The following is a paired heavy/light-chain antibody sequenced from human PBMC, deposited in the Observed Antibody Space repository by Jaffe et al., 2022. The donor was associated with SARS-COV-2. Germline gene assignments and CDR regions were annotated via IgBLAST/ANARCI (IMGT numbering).Light chain of an antibody. CDR3: QQRSKWFT. CDR1: QSVSSY. V-gene: IGKV3-11*01. CDR2: DVS. Sequence: EIVLTQSPATLSLSPGERATLSCRASQSVSSYLAWYQQKPGQAPRLLIYDVSNRATGIPARFSGSGSGTDFTLTISNLEPEDFAVYYCQQRSKWFTFGPGTKVDIK. J-gene: IGKJ3*01.
Heavy chain of an antibody. CDR2: ITYDGSNK. J-gene: IGHJ4*02. Sequence: QVQLVESGGGVVQPGRSLRLSCAASGFIFSNYAMHWLRQAPGKGLEWVGVITYDGSNKYYVDSVKGRFTISRDISKNTVDLQMNSLRAEDTAVYYCARDHGSGSAYYGFFAYWGQGSLVTV. V-gene: IGHV3-30*04. CDR1: GFIFSNYA. D-gene: IGHD3-10*01. CDR3: ARDHGSGSAYYGFFAY.